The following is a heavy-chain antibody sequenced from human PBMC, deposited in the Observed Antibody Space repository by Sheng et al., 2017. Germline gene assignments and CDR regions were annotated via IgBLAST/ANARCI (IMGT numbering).Heavy chain of an antibody. Sequence: QVQLVESGGGLVKPGGSLRLSCAASGFTFSDYYMSWIRQAPGKGLEWVSYISSSSSYTNYADSVKGRFTISRDNAKNSLYLQMNSLRAEDTAVYYCARVSSSSSYYMDVWGKGTTGHRLL. CDR3: ARVSSSSSYYMDV. D-gene: IGHD6-13*01. CDR2: ISSSSSYT. J-gene: IGHJ6*03. V-gene: IGHV3-11*05. CDR1: GFTFSDYY.